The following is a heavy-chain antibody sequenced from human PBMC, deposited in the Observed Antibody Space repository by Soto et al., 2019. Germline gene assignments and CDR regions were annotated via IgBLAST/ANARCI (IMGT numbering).Heavy chain of an antibody. J-gene: IGHJ4*02. CDR1: GFTFNTHW. CDR2: IYFDGITT. D-gene: IGHD1-26*01. CDR3: ARGGAMGVDY. V-gene: IGHV3-74*01. Sequence: GGSLRLSCTASGFTFNTHWMHWVRQAPGKGLVWVSRIYFDGITTNYADSVRGRLTVSRDNAKNTVYLHVNTLRDEDTAVYYCARGGAMGVDYWGQGTLVTVSS.